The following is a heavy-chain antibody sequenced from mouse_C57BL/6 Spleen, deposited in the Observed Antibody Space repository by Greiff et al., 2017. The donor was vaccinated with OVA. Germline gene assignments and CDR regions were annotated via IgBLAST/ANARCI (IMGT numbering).Heavy chain of an antibody. CDR1: GFTFSDYG. D-gene: IGHD2-4*01. J-gene: IGHJ3*01. Sequence: EVKVVESGGGLVKPGGSLKLSCAASGFTFSDYGMHWVRQAPEQGLEWVAYISSGSSTIYYADTVKGRFTISRDNAKNTLFLQMTSLRSEDTAMYYCASYGLRRSFAYWGQGTLVTVSA. CDR2: ISSGSSTI. CDR3: ASYGLRRSFAY. V-gene: IGHV5-17*01.